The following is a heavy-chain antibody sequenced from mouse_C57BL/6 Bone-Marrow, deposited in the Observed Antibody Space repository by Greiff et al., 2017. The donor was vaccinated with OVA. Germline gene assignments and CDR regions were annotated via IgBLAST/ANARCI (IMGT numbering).Heavy chain of an antibody. CDR2: IWTGGGT. D-gene: IGHD5-1*01. CDR3: ARRGDEYDWYFDV. J-gene: IGHJ1*03. CDR1: GFSLTSYA. V-gene: IGHV2-9-1*01. Sequence: VQLVEAGPGLVAPSQSLSITCTVSGFSLTSYAISWVRQPPGQGLEWLGVIWTGGGTNYNSALKSRLSISKDNSKSQVFLKMNSLQTDDTARYYCARRGDEYDWYFDVWGTGTTVTVAS.